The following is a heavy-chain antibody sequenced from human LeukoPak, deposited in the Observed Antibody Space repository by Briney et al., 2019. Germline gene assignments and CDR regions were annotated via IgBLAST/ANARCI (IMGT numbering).Heavy chain of an antibody. CDR3: AKGSSSWYVPFDS. V-gene: IGHV3-23*01. D-gene: IGHD6-13*01. CDR1: GFTFSNYA. CDR2: ISGGGGSS. J-gene: IGHJ4*02. Sequence: PGGSLRLSCEASGFTFSNYAMNWVRQAPGKGLEWVSTISGGGGSSYYADSVKGRFTISRDNSKNTLYLQMNSLRAEDTAVYYCAKGSSSWYVPFDSWGQGTLVTVSS.